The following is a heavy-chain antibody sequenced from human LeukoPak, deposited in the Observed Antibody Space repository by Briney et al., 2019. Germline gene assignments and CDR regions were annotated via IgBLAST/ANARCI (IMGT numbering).Heavy chain of an antibody. CDR2: IRSKANSYAT. CDR1: GFTFSSYA. Sequence: PGGSLRLSCAASGFTFSSYAMTWVRQAPGKGLEWVGRIRSKANSYATAYAASVKGRFTISRDDSKNTAYLQMNSLKTEDTAVYYCTRYMVRGNLNWFDPWGQGTLVTVSS. V-gene: IGHV3-73*01. J-gene: IGHJ5*02. CDR3: TRYMVRGNLNWFDP. D-gene: IGHD3-10*01.